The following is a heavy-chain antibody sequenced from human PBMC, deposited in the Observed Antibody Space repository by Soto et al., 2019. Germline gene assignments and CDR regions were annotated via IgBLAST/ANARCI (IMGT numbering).Heavy chain of an antibody. CDR1: GYTFTSYG. V-gene: IGHV1-18*04. D-gene: IGHD5-18*01. CDR3: ARANTAMVREDY. CDR2: ISAYNGNT. J-gene: IGHJ4*02. Sequence: ASVKVSCKASGYTFTSYGISWVRRAPGQGLEWMGWISAYNGNTNYAQKLQGRVTMTTDTSTSTAYMELRSLRSDDTAVYYCARANTAMVREDYWGQGTLVTVSS.